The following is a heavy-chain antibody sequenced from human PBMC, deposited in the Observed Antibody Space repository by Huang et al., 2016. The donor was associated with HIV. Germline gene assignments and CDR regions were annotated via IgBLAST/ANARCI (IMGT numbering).Heavy chain of an antibody. V-gene: IGHV7-4-1*04. CDR1: GYIISDYA. CDR3: AKWGTEGSWKLD. Sequence: QVQLVQSGSELKKPGSSVKVSCKASGYIISDYAMNWVRQAPGQGLEWMGFIKTTTGDPTYAPAFKGRFVFSVDKSAKVAYLEISDLKTDDTADYYCAKWGTEGSWKLDWGQGTMVIVSS. CDR2: IKTTTGDP. D-gene: IGHD3-16*01. J-gene: IGHJ3*01.